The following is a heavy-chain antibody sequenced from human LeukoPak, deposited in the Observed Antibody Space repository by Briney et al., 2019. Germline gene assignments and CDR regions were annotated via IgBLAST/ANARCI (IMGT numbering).Heavy chain of an antibody. CDR2: IFSDGST. CDR3: ARGSRSSWDQFDY. V-gene: IGHV3-66*01. CDR1: GFTVSNSY. D-gene: IGHD6-13*01. J-gene: IGHJ4*02. Sequence: PGGSLRLSCAASGFTVSNSYLSWVRQAPGKGLEWVSVIFSDGSTYYAESVKGRFTISRDNSKNMLHLQMNSLRAEDTAVYYCARGSRSSWDQFDYWGQGTLVTVSS.